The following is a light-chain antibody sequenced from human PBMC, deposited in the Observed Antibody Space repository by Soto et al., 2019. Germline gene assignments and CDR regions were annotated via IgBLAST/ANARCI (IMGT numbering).Light chain of an antibody. V-gene: IGKV3-20*01. CDR2: SAS. Sequence: EIVLTQSPGTLSLSPGERATLSCRASQSVSSSYLAWYQQKPGQAPRLLIYSASSRATGIPDRFSGSGSGTDFTLTISRLEPEDFAVYYCQQYDSSPHTFGQRTNVEIK. J-gene: IGKJ1*01. CDR1: QSVSSSY. CDR3: QQYDSSPHT.